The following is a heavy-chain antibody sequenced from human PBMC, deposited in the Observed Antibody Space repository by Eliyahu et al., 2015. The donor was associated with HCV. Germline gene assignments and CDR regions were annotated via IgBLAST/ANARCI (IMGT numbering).Heavy chain of an antibody. CDR3: ARPTTVVTHFDY. J-gene: IGHJ4*02. D-gene: IGHD4-23*01. Sequence: EVQLLESGGGLVQPGGSLRLSCXASGFTFSSYAMSWVRQAPGKGLEWVSAISGSGGSTYYADSVKGRFTISRDNSKNTLYLQMNSLRAEDTSVYYCARPTTVVTHFDYWGQGTLVTVSS. CDR2: ISGSGGST. V-gene: IGHV3-23*01. CDR1: GFTFSSYA.